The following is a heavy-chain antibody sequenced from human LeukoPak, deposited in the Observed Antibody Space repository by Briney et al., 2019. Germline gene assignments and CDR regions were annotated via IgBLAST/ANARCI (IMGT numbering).Heavy chain of an antibody. J-gene: IGHJ4*02. CDR1: GGSFSGYY. Sequence: PSETLSLTCAVYGGSFSGYYWSWIRQPPGKGLEWIGEINHSGSTNYNPFLKSRVTISVDTSKNQFSLKLSSVTAADTAVYYCARDYYDSSGYRLNDYRGQGTLVTVSS. V-gene: IGHV4-34*01. CDR2: INHSGST. CDR3: ARDYYDSSGYRLNDY. D-gene: IGHD3-22*01.